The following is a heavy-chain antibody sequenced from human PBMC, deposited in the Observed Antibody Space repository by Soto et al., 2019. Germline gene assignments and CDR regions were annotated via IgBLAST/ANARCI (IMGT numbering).Heavy chain of an antibody. J-gene: IGHJ4*02. V-gene: IGHV3-23*01. Sequence: GGSLRLSCAASGFTFSSYAMSWVRQAPGKGLEWVSSVSLSGGATYYADSVKGRFTISRDNSKNTLYLQTNSLRAEDTAVYYCAKRSRIRYNNYDFDSWGQGTLVTVSS. CDR3: AKRSRIRYNNYDFDS. CDR1: GFTFSSYA. CDR2: VSLSGGAT. D-gene: IGHD4-4*01.